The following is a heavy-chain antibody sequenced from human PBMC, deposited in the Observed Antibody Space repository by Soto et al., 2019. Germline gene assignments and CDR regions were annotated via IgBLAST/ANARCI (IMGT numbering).Heavy chain of an antibody. Sequence: GASVKVSCEACGDSFTSYGISWVRQAPGQGLEWMGWISAYNGNTNYAQKLQGRVTMTTDTSTSTAYMELRSLRSDDTAVYYCARGTVDNGYAPFDYWGKGTLVPVSS. CDR3: ARGTVDNGYAPFDY. V-gene: IGHV1-18*01. CDR2: ISAYNGNT. D-gene: IGHD5-12*01. J-gene: IGHJ4*02. CDR1: GDSFTSYG.